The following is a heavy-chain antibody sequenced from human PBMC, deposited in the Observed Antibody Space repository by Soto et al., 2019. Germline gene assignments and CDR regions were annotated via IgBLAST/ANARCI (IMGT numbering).Heavy chain of an antibody. CDR2: IKPSGGST. CDR3: ARDGKYYDSSGYYP. CDR1: GYTFTSYY. J-gene: IGHJ5*02. V-gene: IGHV1-46*03. D-gene: IGHD3-22*01. Sequence: QVQLVQSGAEVQKPGASVKVSCKASGYTFTSYYMHWVRQAPGQGLEWMGIIKPSGGSTSYAQKFQGRVTMTKDTTTRTVYMELSSLRSEDTAGYYCARDGKYYDSSGYYPWGQGTLVTVSS.